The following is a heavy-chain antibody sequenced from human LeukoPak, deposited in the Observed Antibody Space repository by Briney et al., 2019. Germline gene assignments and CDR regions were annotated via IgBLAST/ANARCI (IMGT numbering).Heavy chain of an antibody. D-gene: IGHD4-17*01. Sequence: GGSLRLSCAASGFTLGTYGMHWVRQAPGKGLEWVANIKQDGSEKYYVDSVKGRFTISRDNAKNSLYLQMNSLRAEDTAVYYCAKTMTTLPRDAFDIWGQGTMVTVSS. V-gene: IGHV3-7*05. J-gene: IGHJ3*02. CDR3: AKTMTTLPRDAFDI. CDR2: IKQDGSEK. CDR1: GFTLGTYG.